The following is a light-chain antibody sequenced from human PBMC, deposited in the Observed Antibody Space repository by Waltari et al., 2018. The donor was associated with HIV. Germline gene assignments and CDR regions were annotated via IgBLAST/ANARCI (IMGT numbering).Light chain of an antibody. J-gene: IGLJ1*01. CDR3: ASFSSTFTYV. Sequence: QSALTQPASVSASPGQSITISCTGSSDDVGGYSYVSWHQQFPGKAPKLLISEDTDRASEISLRFSGSKSANTASLTISGLRPEDEADYFCASFSSTFTYVFGTGTKVTVL. CDR2: EDT. V-gene: IGLV2-14*01. CDR1: SDDVGGYSY.